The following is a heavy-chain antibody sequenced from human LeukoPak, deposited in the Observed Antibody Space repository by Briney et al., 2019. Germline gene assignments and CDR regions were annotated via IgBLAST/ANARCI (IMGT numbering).Heavy chain of an antibody. D-gene: IGHD6-19*01. CDR1: GGSISSSSYY. Sequence: SETLSLTCTVSGGSISSSSYYWGWLRQPPGKGLEWIGSIYYSGSTYYNPSLKSRVTISVDTSKNQFSLKLSSVTAADTAVYYCARVEYSSGWSLNYYYYGMDVWGQGTTVTVSS. V-gene: IGHV4-39*01. CDR2: IYYSGST. J-gene: IGHJ6*02. CDR3: ARVEYSSGWSLNYYYYGMDV.